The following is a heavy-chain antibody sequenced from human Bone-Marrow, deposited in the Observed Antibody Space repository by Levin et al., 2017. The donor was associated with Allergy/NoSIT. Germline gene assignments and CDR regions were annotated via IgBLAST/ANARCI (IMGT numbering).Heavy chain of an antibody. Sequence: GASVKVSCKASGYTFTSYGISWVRQAPGQGLEWMGWISAYNGNTNYAQKLQGRVTMTTDTSTSTAYMELRSLRSDDTAVYYCARDGRFGEVLPYYFDYWGQGTLVTVSS. CDR2: ISAYNGNT. J-gene: IGHJ4*02. D-gene: IGHD3-10*01. V-gene: IGHV1-18*01. CDR3: ARDGRFGEVLPYYFDY. CDR1: GYTFTSYG.